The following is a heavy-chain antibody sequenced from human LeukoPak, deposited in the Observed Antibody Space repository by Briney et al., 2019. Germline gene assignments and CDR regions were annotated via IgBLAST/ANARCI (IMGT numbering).Heavy chain of an antibody. CDR2: IKHNGNEK. V-gene: IGHV3-7*04. D-gene: IGHD4-17*01. J-gene: IGHJ6*02. CDR3: ARGLYGDYYYYGMDV. CDR1: GFTFSSYW. Sequence: GGSLRLSCAASGFTFSSYWLTWVRQAPGKGLEWVANIKHNGNEKYYVDSVEGRFTISRDNAKNSLYLQMNSLRAEDTAVYYCARGLYGDYYYYGMDVWGQGTTVTVSS.